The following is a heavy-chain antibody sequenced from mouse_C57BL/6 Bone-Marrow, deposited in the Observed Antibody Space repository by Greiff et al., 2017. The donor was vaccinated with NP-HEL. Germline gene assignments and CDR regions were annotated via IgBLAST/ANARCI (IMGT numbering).Heavy chain of an antibody. CDR3: AKTNKDYGSSPGYFDV. V-gene: IGHV2-3*01. CDR2: IWGDGST. Sequence: QVQLQQSGPGLVAPSQSLSITCTVSGFSLTSYGVSWVRQPPGKGLEWLGVIWGDGSTNYHSALTSRLSISKDNSKSQVFLKLNSLQTDDTATYYCAKTNKDYGSSPGYFDVWGTGTTVTVSS. CDR1: GFSLTSYG. J-gene: IGHJ1*03. D-gene: IGHD1-1*01.